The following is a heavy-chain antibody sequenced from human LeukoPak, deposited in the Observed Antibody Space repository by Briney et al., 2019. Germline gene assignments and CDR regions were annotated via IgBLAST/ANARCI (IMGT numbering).Heavy chain of an antibody. V-gene: IGHV3-30-3*01. Sequence: PGRSLRLSCAASGFTFNSYAMHWVRQAPGKGLERVAVISYDGNNKYYADSVKGRFTISRDNSKNTLYLQMNSLRAEDTAVYYCAQQEAVSEEAFDYWGQGTLVTVSS. J-gene: IGHJ4*02. CDR2: ISYDGNNK. CDR3: AQQEAVSEEAFDY. D-gene: IGHD4-11*01. CDR1: GFTFNSYA.